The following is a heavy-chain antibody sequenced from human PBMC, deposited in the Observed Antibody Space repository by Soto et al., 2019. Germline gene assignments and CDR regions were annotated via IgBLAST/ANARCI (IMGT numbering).Heavy chain of an antibody. V-gene: IGHV4-4*02. CDR3: ARARATIAAAAIFDC. CDR2: VYRTGST. J-gene: IGHJ4*02. CDR1: GGSISTSNW. D-gene: IGHD6-13*01. Sequence: QVRLQESGPGLVKPSGTLTLTCAVSGGSISTSNWWSWVRQPPRRGLEWIGEVYRTGSTNYNPSLESRLTISVDKSKNQFSLKLTSVTAADTAVYYCARARATIAAAAIFDCWGQGTLVTVSS.